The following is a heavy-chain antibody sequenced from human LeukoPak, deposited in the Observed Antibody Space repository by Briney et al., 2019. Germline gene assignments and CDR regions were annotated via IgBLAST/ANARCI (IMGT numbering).Heavy chain of an antibody. CDR3: ARGGITIFGVVTSHAFDI. Sequence: ASVKVSCKASGYTFTGYYMHWVRQAPGQVLEWMGWINPNSGGTNYAQKFQGRVTMTRDTSISTAYMELSRLRSDDTAVYYCARGGITIFGVVTSHAFDIWGQGTMVTVSS. CDR1: GYTFTGYY. D-gene: IGHD3-3*01. V-gene: IGHV1-2*02. CDR2: INPNSGGT. J-gene: IGHJ3*02.